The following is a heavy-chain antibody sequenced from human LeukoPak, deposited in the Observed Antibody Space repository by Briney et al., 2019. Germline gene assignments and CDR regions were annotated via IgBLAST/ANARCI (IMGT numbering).Heavy chain of an antibody. J-gene: IGHJ4*02. D-gene: IGHD6-13*01. CDR3: ARDTAAASFDY. CDR2: IKQDGSEK. V-gene: IGHV3-7*01. Sequence: GGSLGLSCAASGFTFSSYWMSWVRQAPGKGLEWVANIKQDGSEKYYVDSVKGRFTISRDNAKNSLYLQMNSLRAEDTAVYYCARDTAAASFDYWGQGTLVTVSS. CDR1: GFTFSSYW.